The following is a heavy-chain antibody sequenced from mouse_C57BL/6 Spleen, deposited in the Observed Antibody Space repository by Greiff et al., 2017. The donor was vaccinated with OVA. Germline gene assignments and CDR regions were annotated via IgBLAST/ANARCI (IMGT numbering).Heavy chain of an antibody. D-gene: IGHD1-1*01. CDR1: GYTFTDYN. J-gene: IGHJ3*01. CDR2: INPNNGGT. CDR3: ARSYYGTPFAY. Sequence: EVQLQQSGPELVKPGASVKIPCKASGYTFTDYNMDWVKQSHGKSLEWIGDINPNNGGTIYNQKFKGKATLTVDKSSSTAYMVLRSLTSEDTAVYYCARSYYGTPFAYWGQGTLVTVSA. V-gene: IGHV1-18*01.